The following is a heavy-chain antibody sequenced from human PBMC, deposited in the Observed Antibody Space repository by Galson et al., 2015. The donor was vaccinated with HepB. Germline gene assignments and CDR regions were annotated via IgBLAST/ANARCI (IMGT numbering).Heavy chain of an antibody. V-gene: IGHV1-2*06. J-gene: IGHJ4*02. Sequence: SVKVSCKASRYPFTGYYLHWVRQAPGQGLEWMGRINPNSGGTNYAQKFQGRVTMTRDTSITTAYMELSRLGSDDTAVYYCARSQLHDYWGQGTLVTVSS. CDR2: INPNSGGT. D-gene: IGHD6-6*01. CDR3: ARSQLHDY. CDR1: RYPFTGYY.